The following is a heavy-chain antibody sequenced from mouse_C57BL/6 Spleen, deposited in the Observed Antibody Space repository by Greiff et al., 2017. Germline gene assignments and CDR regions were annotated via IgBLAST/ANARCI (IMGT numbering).Heavy chain of an antibody. D-gene: IGHD6-2*01. CDR1: GYTFTSYW. CDR3: ARSLDDY. CDR2: IDPSDSYT. J-gene: IGHJ2*01. V-gene: IGHV1-69*01. Sequence: QVQLQQSGAELVMPGASVKLSCKASGYTFTSYWMHWVKQRPGQGLEWIGEIDPSDSYTNYNQKFKGKSTLTVDKSSSTAYMQLSSLTSEDSAVYYCARSLDDYWGQGTTLTVSS.